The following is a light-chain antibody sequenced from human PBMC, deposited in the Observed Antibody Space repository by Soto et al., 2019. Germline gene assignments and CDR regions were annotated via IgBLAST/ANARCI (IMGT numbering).Light chain of an antibody. CDR3: QHYNGYPYT. Sequence: DIQMTQSPSPLSVSIGDRVTITCRASQSIDNWLAWYQQKPGKAPQLLIYDASRVKTGVPSRFTASGSGTEFTLTINTLQADDSATYFCQHYNGYPYTFGPGTKVDSK. CDR2: DAS. J-gene: IGKJ2*01. V-gene: IGKV1-5*01. CDR1: QSIDNW.